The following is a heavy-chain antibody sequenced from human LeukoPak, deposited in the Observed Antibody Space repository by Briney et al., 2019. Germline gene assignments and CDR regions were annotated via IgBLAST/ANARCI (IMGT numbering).Heavy chain of an antibody. V-gene: IGHV3-23*01. Sequence: QPGGSLRLSCAASGFTVSSNYMSWVRQAPGKGLEWVSAISGSGGSTYYADSVKGRFTISRDNSKNTLYLQMNSLRAEDTAVYYCAKVPSRQQWPPAYGMDVWGQGTTVTVSS. CDR1: GFTVSSNY. J-gene: IGHJ6*02. D-gene: IGHD6-19*01. CDR3: AKVPSRQQWPPAYGMDV. CDR2: ISGSGGST.